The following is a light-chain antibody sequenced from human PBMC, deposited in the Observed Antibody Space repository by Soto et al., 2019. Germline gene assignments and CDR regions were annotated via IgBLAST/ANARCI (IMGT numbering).Light chain of an antibody. CDR1: QGIARA. Sequence: AIHLTQSPSSLSATVGDSVTITCRASQGIARALAWYQQKPGKAPKLLIYDASSLESGVPSRFSGSVYVTDFTLTITSLQPEDFATYYCQQFSNYPLTFGCGTKVEIK. V-gene: IGKV1D-13*01. J-gene: IGKJ4*01. CDR2: DAS. CDR3: QQFSNYPLT.